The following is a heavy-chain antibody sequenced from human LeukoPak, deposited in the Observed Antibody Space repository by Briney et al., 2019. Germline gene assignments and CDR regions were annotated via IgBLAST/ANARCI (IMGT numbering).Heavy chain of an antibody. D-gene: IGHD6-13*01. V-gene: IGHV1-2*02. J-gene: IGHJ4*02. CDR1: GYTFTGYY. CDR2: INPNSGGT. Sequence: ASVKVSCKASGYTFTGYYMHWVRQAPGQGLEWVGWINPNSGGTNYAQKFQGRVTMTRDTSISTAYMELSRLRSDDTAVYYCARVPNSPQQLAHYYFDYWGQGTLVTVSS. CDR3: ARVPNSPQQLAHYYFDY.